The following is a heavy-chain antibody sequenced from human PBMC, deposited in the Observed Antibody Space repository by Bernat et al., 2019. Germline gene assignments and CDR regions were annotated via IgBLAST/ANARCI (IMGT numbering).Heavy chain of an antibody. Sequence: QVQLVQSGAEVKKPGSSVKVSCKASGGTFSSYAISWVRQAPGQGLEWMGGIIPIFGTANYAQKFQGRVTITADISTSTAYMELSSLRSEDTAVYYCATDLSPRRRNTRERVATITFFDYWGQGTLVTVSS. D-gene: IGHD5-12*01. CDR1: GGTFSSYA. CDR3: ATDLSPRRRNTRERVATITFFDY. V-gene: IGHV1-69*06. CDR2: IIPIFGTA. J-gene: IGHJ4*02.